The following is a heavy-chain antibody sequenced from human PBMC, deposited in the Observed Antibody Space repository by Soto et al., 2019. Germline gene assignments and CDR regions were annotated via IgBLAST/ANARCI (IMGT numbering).Heavy chain of an antibody. CDR3: AKSRGYSYDYFDY. V-gene: IGHV3-30*18. CDR1: GFTFSSYG. CDR2: ISYDGSNK. J-gene: IGHJ4*02. D-gene: IGHD5-18*01. Sequence: QVQLVESGGGVVQPGRSLRLSCAASGFTFSSYGMHWVRQAPGKGLEWVAVISYDGSNKYYADSVKGRFTISRDNSKNTLYLQMNSLRAEDTAVYYCAKSRGYSYDYFDYWGQGTLVTVSS.